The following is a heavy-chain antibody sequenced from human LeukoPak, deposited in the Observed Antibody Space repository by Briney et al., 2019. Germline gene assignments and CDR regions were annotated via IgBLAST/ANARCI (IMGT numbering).Heavy chain of an antibody. D-gene: IGHD3-22*01. Sequence: SETLSLTCTVSGVSISGYYWSWIRPPAGKGLEWIGRIHTSGGTNYNPSLKSRVTMSVDTSKNQFSLKLSSVTAADTAVYYCARGDDSSGQGYWGQGTLVTVSS. CDR1: GVSISGYY. V-gene: IGHV4-4*07. J-gene: IGHJ4*02. CDR2: IHTSGGT. CDR3: ARGDDSSGQGY.